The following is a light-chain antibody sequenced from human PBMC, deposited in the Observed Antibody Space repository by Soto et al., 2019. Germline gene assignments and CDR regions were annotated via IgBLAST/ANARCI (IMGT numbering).Light chain of an antibody. Sequence: AIRMTQSPSSLSASTGDRVTITCRASQGISSYLAWYQQKPGKAPKLLIYAASTLQSGVPSMFSGSGSGTDFTLTISCLQSEDFATYYCQQYYSYTLTFGGGTKVEIK. CDR1: QGISSY. CDR2: AAS. J-gene: IGKJ4*01. CDR3: QQYYSYTLT. V-gene: IGKV1-8*01.